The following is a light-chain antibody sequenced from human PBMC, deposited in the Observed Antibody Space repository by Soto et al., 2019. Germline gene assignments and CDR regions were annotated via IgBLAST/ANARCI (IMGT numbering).Light chain of an antibody. CDR3: ASYTTSSTLI. CDR2: DVS. V-gene: IGLV2-14*01. CDR1: SSDIGAYNY. J-gene: IGLJ2*01. Sequence: QSVLTQPASVSGSPGQSSTISCTGTSSDIGAYNYVSWYQQHHPGKVPKPVIYDVSHRPSGISSRFSGSKSGNAASLTISGLQAEDEADYYCASYTTSSTLIFGGGTKLTVL.